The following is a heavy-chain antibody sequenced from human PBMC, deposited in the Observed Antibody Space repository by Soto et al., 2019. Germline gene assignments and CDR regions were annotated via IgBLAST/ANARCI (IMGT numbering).Heavy chain of an antibody. J-gene: IGHJ4*02. CDR1: GFSLSTSGVG. CDR3: AHSPCSGGTCYLFDY. Sequence: KESGPTLVKPTQTLTLTCTISGFSLSTSGVGVGWIRHPPGKALEWLALIYWDDVQRYSPSLKTRLTITKDTSRNQVVLTMTNMDPVDTATYYCAHSPCSGGTCYLFDYWGQGMLVTVS. CDR2: IYWDDVQ. V-gene: IGHV2-5*02. D-gene: IGHD2-15*01.